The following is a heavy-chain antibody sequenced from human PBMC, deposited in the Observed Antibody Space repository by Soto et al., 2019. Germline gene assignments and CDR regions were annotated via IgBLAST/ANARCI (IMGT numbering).Heavy chain of an antibody. CDR1: GYAFTTYG. CDR2: ISAHNGNT. Sequence: QVHLVQSGAEVKKPGASVKVSCQGSGYAFTTYGITWVRQAPGQGLEWMGWISAHNGNTNYAQKLLGRVTVPRDMSTSPAYRELRSLRYDDAGVYYCARGRYGGYWGQGALVTVSS. CDR3: ARGRYGGY. V-gene: IGHV1-18*01. D-gene: IGHD3-10*01. J-gene: IGHJ4*02.